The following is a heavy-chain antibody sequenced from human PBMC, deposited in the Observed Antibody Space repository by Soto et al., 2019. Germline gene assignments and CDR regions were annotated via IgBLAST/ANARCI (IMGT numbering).Heavy chain of an antibody. Sequence: QVQLVQSGAEVKKPGSSVKVSCKASGGTFSSYAISWVRQAPGQGLEWMGGIIPIFGTANYAQKFQGRVTITADESTSXXYMELSSLRSEDTAVYYCARGERGYSYGDYYGMDVWGQGTTVTVSS. CDR1: GGTFSSYA. J-gene: IGHJ6*02. D-gene: IGHD5-18*01. CDR2: IIPIFGTA. V-gene: IGHV1-69*12. CDR3: ARGERGYSYGDYYGMDV.